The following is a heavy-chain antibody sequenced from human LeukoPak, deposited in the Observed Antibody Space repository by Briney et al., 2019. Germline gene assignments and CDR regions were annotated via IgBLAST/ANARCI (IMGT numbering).Heavy chain of an antibody. J-gene: IGHJ1*01. V-gene: IGHV3-33*01. CDR3: TARYCRSTSCYGEYFQR. D-gene: IGHD2-2*01. CDR2: IWYDGSNK. Sequence: PGGSLRLSCAASGFTFSSYGMHWVRQAPGKGLEWVAVIWYDGSNKYYADPVKGRFTISRDNSKNTLYLQMNSLKTEDTAVYYCTARYCRSTSCYGEYFQRWGQGTLITVSS. CDR1: GFTFSSYG.